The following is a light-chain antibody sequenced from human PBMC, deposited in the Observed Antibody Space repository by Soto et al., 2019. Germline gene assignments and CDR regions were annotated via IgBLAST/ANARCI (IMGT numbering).Light chain of an antibody. J-gene: IGLJ2*01. CDR3: SSYVGSATYVV. Sequence: HSVLTQPASVSGSPGQSITISCTGTSSDVGTYNLVSWYQQHPGNAPKLMIYEGNKRPSGVYNRFSGSKSGNTASLTISGLQAEDEGDYYCSSYVGSATYVVFGGGTKLTV. V-gene: IGLV2-23*01. CDR1: SSDVGTYNL. CDR2: EGN.